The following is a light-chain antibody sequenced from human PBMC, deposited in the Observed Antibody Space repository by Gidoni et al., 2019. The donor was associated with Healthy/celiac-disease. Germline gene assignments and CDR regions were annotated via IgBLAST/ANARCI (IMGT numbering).Light chain of an antibody. CDR3: QQYNSYSIT. J-gene: IGKJ5*01. V-gene: IGKV1-5*03. CDR1: QSISSW. Sequence: EIKMHQSPSTLSASVGDRVTITCRASQSISSWLAWYQQKPGKAPKLLIYKASSLESGVPSRFSGSGSGTEFTLTISSLQPYDFATYYCQQYNSYSITFGQGTRLEIK. CDR2: KAS.